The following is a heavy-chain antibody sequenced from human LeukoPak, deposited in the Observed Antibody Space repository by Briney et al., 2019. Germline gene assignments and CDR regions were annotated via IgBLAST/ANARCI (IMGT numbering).Heavy chain of an antibody. D-gene: IGHD3-22*01. CDR3: ARGHYYDSSGAFDI. CDR1: GYTFTSYG. CDR2: ISAYNGNT. V-gene: IGHV1-18*01. Sequence: ASVKVSCKASGYTFTSYGISWVRQAPGQGLEWMGWISAYNGNTNYAQKLQGRVTMTTDTSTSTAYMELRSLRSGDTAVYYCARGHYYDSSGAFDIWGQGTMVTVSS. J-gene: IGHJ3*02.